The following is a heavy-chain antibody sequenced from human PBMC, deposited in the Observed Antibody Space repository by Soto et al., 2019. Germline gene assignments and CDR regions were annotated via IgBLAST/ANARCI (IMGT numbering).Heavy chain of an antibody. Sequence: QVQLVESGGGVVQPGRSLRLSCAASGFTFNKFAMHWVRQAPGKGLEWVAFISYDGTYKYYEDSVRGRFTVYRDNSKSTRFLQMTSLKFEDTAVYVCANEVDVAFSSLQYGMDVWGQGNTVTVSS. CDR1: GFTFNKFA. J-gene: IGHJ6*01. D-gene: IGHD5-12*01. CDR2: ISYDGTYK. CDR3: ANEVDVAFSSLQYGMDV. V-gene: IGHV3-30*14.